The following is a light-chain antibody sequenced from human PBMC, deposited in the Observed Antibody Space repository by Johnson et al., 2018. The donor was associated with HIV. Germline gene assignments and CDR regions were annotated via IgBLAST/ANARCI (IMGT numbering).Light chain of an antibody. CDR3: GTWDSGLSGGLYL. J-gene: IGLJ1*01. Sequence: QSVLTQPPSVSAAPGQKVTISCSGSSSNIGNNYVSWYQQLPGTAPKLLIYENNKRPSGIPDRFSGPKSGTSATLGITGLQPGDEADYYCGTWDSGLSGGLYLFGPGTKVTVL. CDR2: ENN. CDR1: SSNIGNNY. V-gene: IGLV1-51*02.